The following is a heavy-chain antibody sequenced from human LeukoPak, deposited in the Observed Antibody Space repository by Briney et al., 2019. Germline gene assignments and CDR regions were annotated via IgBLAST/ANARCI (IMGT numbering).Heavy chain of an antibody. J-gene: IGHJ3*02. Sequence: SVKASCKASGGTFSSYAISWVRQAPGQGLEWMGRIIPIFGTANYAQKFQGRVTITTDESTSTAYMELSSLRSEDTAVYYCARDPQRWLQPGAFDIWGQGTMVTVSS. CDR2: IIPIFGTA. V-gene: IGHV1-69*05. D-gene: IGHD5-24*01. CDR3: ARDPQRWLQPGAFDI. CDR1: GGTFSSYA.